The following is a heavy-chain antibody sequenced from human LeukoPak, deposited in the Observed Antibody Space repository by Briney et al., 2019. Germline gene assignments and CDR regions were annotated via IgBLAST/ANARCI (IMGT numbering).Heavy chain of an antibody. Sequence: SETLSLTCTVSGGSISSSSYYWGWIRQPPGKGLEWIGSIYYSGSTYYNPSLKSRVTISVGTSKNQFSLKLSSVTAADTAVYYCARGLTYYYGSGSYLGYWGQGTLVTVSS. V-gene: IGHV4-39*07. CDR2: IYYSGST. CDR3: ARGLTYYYGSGSYLGY. J-gene: IGHJ4*02. CDR1: GGSISSSSYY. D-gene: IGHD3-10*01.